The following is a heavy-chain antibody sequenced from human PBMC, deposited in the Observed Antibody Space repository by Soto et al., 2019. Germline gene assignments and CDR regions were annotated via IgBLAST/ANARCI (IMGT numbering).Heavy chain of an antibody. Sequence: EVQLLESGGGLVQPGGSLRLSCAASGFTFNIYAMSWVRQAPGKGLEWVSTISDSGGSTYYADSVKGRVTISRDNAKNTLYLQMNSLAAEDTAVYYCASRPLVGYFDYWGQGTLVTVSS. V-gene: IGHV3-23*01. D-gene: IGHD2-2*01. CDR2: ISDSGGST. CDR1: GFTFNIYA. J-gene: IGHJ4*02. CDR3: ASRPLVGYFDY.